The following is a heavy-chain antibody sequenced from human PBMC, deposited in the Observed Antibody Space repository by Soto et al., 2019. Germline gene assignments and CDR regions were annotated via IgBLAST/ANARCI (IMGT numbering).Heavy chain of an antibody. V-gene: IGHV1-69*06. D-gene: IGHD3-10*01. CDR2: IIPIFGTA. CDR3: ARVGAMVRRAHFDH. J-gene: IGHJ4*02. CDR1: GGTFSSYA. Sequence: QVQLVQSGAEVKKPGSSVKVSCKASGGTFSSYAISWVRQAPGQGLEWMGGIIPIFGTANYAQKFQGRVTIPADKSTSTAYMELRSLRSEDTAVYYCARVGAMVRRAHFDHWGQATLLTVSS.